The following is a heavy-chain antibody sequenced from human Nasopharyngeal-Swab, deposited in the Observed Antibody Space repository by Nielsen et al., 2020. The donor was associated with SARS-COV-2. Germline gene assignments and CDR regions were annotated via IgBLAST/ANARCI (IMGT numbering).Heavy chain of an antibody. CDR3: ARDPYYDFWSGYYRYYYYYMDV. CDR2: IRYDGSNK. D-gene: IGHD3-3*01. J-gene: IGHJ6*03. V-gene: IGHV3-30*02. CDR1: GFTFSSYG. Sequence: GESLRISCAASGFTFSSYGMHWVRQAPGKGLEWVAFIRYDGSNKYYADSVKGRFTISRDNSKNTLYLQMNSLRAEGTAVYYCARDPYYDFWSGYYRYYYYYMDVWGKGTTVTVSS.